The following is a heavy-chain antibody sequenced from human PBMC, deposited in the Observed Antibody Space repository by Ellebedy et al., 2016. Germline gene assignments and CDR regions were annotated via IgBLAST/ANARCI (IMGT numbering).Heavy chain of an antibody. D-gene: IGHD3/OR15-3a*01. CDR1: GGSFSGYY. J-gene: IGHJ6*02. CDR3: ARGKGLVAFYYYYGMDV. V-gene: IGHV4-34*01. Sequence: SETLSLXXAVYGGSFSGYYWSWIRQPPGKGLEWIGEINHSGSTNYNPSLKSRVTISVDTSKNQFSLKLSSVTAADTAVYYCARGKGLVAFYYYYGMDVWGQGTTVTVSS. CDR2: INHSGST.